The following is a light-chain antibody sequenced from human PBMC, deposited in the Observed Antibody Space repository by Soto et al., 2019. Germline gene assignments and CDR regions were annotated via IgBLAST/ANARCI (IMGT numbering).Light chain of an antibody. V-gene: IGKV3-15*01. CDR1: QFVGRN. J-gene: IGKJ1*01. Sequence: EVVMTQSPATLSVSPGERATLSCRASQFVGRNLAWYQQKPGQSPRLLVYGASTRATGIPASFTGSGSGTEFTLTISSLQSEDFAVYYCQQYNNWPRTFGQGTKVDIK. CDR2: GAS. CDR3: QQYNNWPRT.